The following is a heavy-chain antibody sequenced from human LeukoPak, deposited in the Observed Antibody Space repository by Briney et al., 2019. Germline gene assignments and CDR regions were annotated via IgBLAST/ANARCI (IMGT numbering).Heavy chain of an antibody. V-gene: IGHV1-2*02. CDR2: INPNSGGT. D-gene: IGHD2-2*01. J-gene: IGHJ1*01. CDR1: GYTFTGYY. Sequence: EASVKVSCKASGYTFTGYYMHWVRQAPGQGLEWMGWINPNSGGTNYAQKFQGRVTMTRDTSISTAYMELSRLRSDDTAVYYCARDLRYCSSTSCLAEYFQHWGQGTLVTVSS. CDR3: ARDLRYCSSTSCLAEYFQH.